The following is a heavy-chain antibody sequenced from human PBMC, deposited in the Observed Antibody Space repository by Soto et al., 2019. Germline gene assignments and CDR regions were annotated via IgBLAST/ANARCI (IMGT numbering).Heavy chain of an antibody. D-gene: IGHD2-21*02. CDR2: INAGNGNT. Sequence: QVQLVQSGAEEKKPGASVKVSCKASGYTFTSYAMHWVRQAPGQRLEWMGWINAGNGNTKYSHKFQGRVTITRDTSASTAYMELSSLRSEDTAVYYCARSIVGVTALDYWGQGTLVTVAS. CDR1: GYTFTSYA. CDR3: ARSIVGVTALDY. V-gene: IGHV1-3*05. J-gene: IGHJ4*02.